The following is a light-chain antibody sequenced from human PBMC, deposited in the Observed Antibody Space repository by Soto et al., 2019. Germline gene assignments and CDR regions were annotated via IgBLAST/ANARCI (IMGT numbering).Light chain of an antibody. J-gene: IGLJ1*01. CDR2: DVT. V-gene: IGLV2-14*01. CDR1: SSDVGGYDF. Sequence: QSVLTQPASVSGSPGRSITISCTGTSSDVGGYDFVSWYQQHPGKAPKLMTYDVTNRPSGVSDRFSGSKSGNTASLTISGLQAEDEADYYCSSYISSNTQSYVFGTGTKVAVL. CDR3: SSYISSNTQSYV.